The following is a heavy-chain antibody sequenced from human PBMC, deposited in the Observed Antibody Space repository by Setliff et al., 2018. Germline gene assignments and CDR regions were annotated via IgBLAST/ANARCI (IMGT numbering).Heavy chain of an antibody. CDR1: GGSISSGVYY. Sequence: SETLSLTCTVSGGSISSGVYYWGWIRQPPGKGLEWIGRIYHGGKTYYNTSLESRLTISVDTSKNQFSLRLSSVTAADTAVYYCAICRYQVPYNYWGQGSLVTVSS. CDR3: AICRYQVPYNY. V-gene: IGHV4-39*01. CDR2: IYHGGKT. D-gene: IGHD2-2*01. J-gene: IGHJ4*02.